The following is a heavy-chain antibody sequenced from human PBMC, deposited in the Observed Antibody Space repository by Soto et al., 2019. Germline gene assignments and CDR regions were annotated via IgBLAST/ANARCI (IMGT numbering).Heavy chain of an antibody. CDR1: GFTFSSYG. V-gene: IGHV3-33*01. D-gene: IGHD6-19*01. J-gene: IGHJ4*02. Sequence: QVPLVESGGGVVQPGRSLRLSCAASGFTFSSYGMHWVRQAPGKGLEWVAVIWYDGSNKYYAESVKGRFTISRDNSNNALYLQMNRLRAENTAVYYCARDSHVGSGWQLTADYWGQGTLVTVSS. CDR2: IWYDGSNK. CDR3: ARDSHVGSGWQLTADY.